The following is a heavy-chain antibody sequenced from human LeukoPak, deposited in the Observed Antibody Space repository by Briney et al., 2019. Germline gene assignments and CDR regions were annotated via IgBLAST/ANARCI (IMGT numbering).Heavy chain of an antibody. Sequence: SETLSLTCTVSGGSISSTSYYWGWIRQSPGKGLVWIGSFYYSGSTYYNPSLKSRVTISLDTSKNQFSLRLSSVTAADTAVYYCAREGFSPVGFDYWGQGTLVTVSS. D-gene: IGHD3-16*01. CDR1: GGSISSTSYY. V-gene: IGHV4-39*07. CDR3: AREGFSPVGFDY. J-gene: IGHJ4*02. CDR2: FYYSGST.